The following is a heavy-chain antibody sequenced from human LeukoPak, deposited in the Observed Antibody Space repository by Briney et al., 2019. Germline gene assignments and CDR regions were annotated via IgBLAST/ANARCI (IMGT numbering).Heavy chain of an antibody. V-gene: IGHV3-7*01. CDR2: IRQDGSQK. J-gene: IGHJ5*02. CDR1: GGTLSSSW. D-gene: IGHD3-3*01. CDR3: AREARISIFGVVFDP. Sequence: GGSLTLSCAASGGTLSSSWMSWVRQAAGKGPEWVGNIRQDGSQKYYVDSVKGRFTISRDNAKNSMYLQMNSLRAEDTAVYYCAREARISIFGVVFDPWGQGTLVTVSS.